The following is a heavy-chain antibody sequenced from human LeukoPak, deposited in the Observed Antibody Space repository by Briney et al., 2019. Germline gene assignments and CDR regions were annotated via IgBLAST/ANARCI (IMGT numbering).Heavy chain of an antibody. CDR1: GFTFSSYA. D-gene: IGHD3-22*01. V-gene: IGHV3-23*01. Sequence: GGSLRLSCAASGFTFSSYAMSWVRQAPGKGLEWVSAISGSGGSTYYADSVKGRFTISRDNSKNTLYLQMNSLRAEDTAVYYCARDRRYYYDSSGYYFNWFDPWGQGTLVTVSS. CDR3: ARDRRYYYDSSGYYFNWFDP. CDR2: ISGSGGST. J-gene: IGHJ5*02.